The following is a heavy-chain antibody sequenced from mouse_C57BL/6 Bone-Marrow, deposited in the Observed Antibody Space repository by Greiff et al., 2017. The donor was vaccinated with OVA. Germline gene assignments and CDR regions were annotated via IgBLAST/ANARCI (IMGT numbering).Heavy chain of an antibody. V-gene: IGHV5-17*01. CDR2: ISSGSSTI. CDR1: GFTFSDYG. Sequence: EVMLVESGGGLVKPGGSLKLSCAASGFTFSDYGMHWVRQAPEKGLEWVAYISSGSSTIYYADTVKGRFTISRDNAKNTLFLQMTSLRSEDTAMDYCARRYGNYYAMDYWGQGTSVTVSS. D-gene: IGHD2-1*01. CDR3: ARRYGNYYAMDY. J-gene: IGHJ4*01.